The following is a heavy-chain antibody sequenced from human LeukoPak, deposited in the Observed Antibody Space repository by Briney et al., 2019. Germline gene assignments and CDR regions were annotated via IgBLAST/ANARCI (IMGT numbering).Heavy chain of an antibody. D-gene: IGHD6-19*01. CDR1: GGSIGSYY. Sequence: SETLSLTCSVSGGSIGSYYWSWIRQPPGKGLEWIGYIYYSGSTNYNPSPKSRVTISVDTSKNQFSLKLNSVTAADTAVYYCARGHSWYSSGWIPFDYWGQGTLVTVSS. J-gene: IGHJ4*02. CDR2: IYYSGST. CDR3: ARGHSWYSSGWIPFDY. V-gene: IGHV4-59*01.